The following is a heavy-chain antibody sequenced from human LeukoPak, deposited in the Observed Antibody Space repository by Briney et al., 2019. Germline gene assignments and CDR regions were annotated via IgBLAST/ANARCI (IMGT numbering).Heavy chain of an antibody. CDR1: GYTFTSYY. CDR2: INPSGGST. V-gene: IGHV1-46*01. Sequence: ASVKVSCKASGYTFTSYYMHWVRQAPGQGLEWMGIINPSGGSTSYAQKFQGRVTITRDTSTSTVYMELSSLRSEDTAVYYCARTIPIAPAAAGALGYWGQGTLVTVSS. D-gene: IGHD2-2*01. J-gene: IGHJ4*02. CDR3: ARTIPIAPAAAGALGY.